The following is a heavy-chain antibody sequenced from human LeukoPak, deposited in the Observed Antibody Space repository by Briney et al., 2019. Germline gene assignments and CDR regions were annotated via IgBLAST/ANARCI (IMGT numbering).Heavy chain of an antibody. CDR2: INHSGST. Sequence: PSETLSLTCAVSGGSISSGGYSWSWIRQPPGKGLEWIGYINHSGSTNYNPSLKSRVTISVDTSKNQFSLKLSSVTAADTAVYYCARLRKNYYDSSGVQRDYWGQGTLVTVSS. V-gene: IGHV4-30-2*01. CDR1: GGSISSGGYS. D-gene: IGHD3-22*01. J-gene: IGHJ4*02. CDR3: ARLRKNYYDSSGVQRDY.